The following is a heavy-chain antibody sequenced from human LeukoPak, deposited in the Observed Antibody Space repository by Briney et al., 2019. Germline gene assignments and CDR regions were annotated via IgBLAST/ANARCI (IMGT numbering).Heavy chain of an antibody. Sequence: ASVKVSCKASGYTFTSYYIHWVRQAPGQGLEWMGWINPNSGGTNYAQKFQGRVTMTRDTSISTAYVDLSRLRSDDTAVYYCARSAYSSSSGDWGQGTLVTVSS. CDR2: INPNSGGT. D-gene: IGHD6-6*01. V-gene: IGHV1-2*02. CDR1: GYTFTSYY. J-gene: IGHJ4*02. CDR3: ARSAYSSSSGD.